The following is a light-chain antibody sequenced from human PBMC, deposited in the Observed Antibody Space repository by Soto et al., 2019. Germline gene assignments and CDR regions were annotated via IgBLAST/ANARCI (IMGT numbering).Light chain of an antibody. Sequence: IQLTQSPSSLSASVGDRVTITCRASQAISSSLAWYQQKPRIAPKLLIYAASTLQSGVPSRFSGSGSGTDFTLTISSLQPEDFATYYCQQLNSYPFTFGQGTRLEIK. J-gene: IGKJ5*01. CDR3: QQLNSYPFT. CDR2: AAS. V-gene: IGKV1-9*01. CDR1: QAISSS.